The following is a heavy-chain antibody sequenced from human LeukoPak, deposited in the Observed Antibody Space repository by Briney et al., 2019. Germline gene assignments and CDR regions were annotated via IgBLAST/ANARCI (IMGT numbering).Heavy chain of an antibody. D-gene: IGHD4-17*01. Sequence: PSKTLSLTCTVSGYSISSGYYWGWIRQPPGKGLEWIGSVHHSADTYYNPSLKSRLTMLIDTTKNQFSLKLNSVTAADTAVYYCARSITFTVGDFGYWGQGTLVTVSS. J-gene: IGHJ4*02. CDR3: ARSITFTVGDFGY. CDR2: VHHSADT. CDR1: GYSISSGYY. V-gene: IGHV4-38-2*02.